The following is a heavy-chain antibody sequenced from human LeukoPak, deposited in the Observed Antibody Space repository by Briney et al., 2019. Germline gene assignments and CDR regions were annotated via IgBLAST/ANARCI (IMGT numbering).Heavy chain of an antibody. CDR3: ARGGIFGVVKKIKNYFDY. Sequence: SEALSLTCAVYGGSFSGYYWSWIRQPPGKGLEWIGEINHSGSTNYNPSLKSRVTISVDTSKNQFSLKLSSVTAADTAVYYCARGGIFGVVKKIKNYFDYWGQGTLVTVSS. D-gene: IGHD3-3*01. CDR2: INHSGST. CDR1: GGSFSGYY. V-gene: IGHV4-34*01. J-gene: IGHJ4*02.